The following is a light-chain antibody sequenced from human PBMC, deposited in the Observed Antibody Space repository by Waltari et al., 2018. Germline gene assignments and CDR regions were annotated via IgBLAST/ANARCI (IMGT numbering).Light chain of an antibody. CDR3: SQTSQFPLT. CDR1: QSLVHIDGNTY. Sequence: EIVMTQTPLSLPVTLGQPASISFRSSQSLVHIDGNTYLNWLHQRPGQPPRLLLYEISKRVSGVPDRVSGSGAGTDFTLEITRVEPDDVGIYYCSQTSQFPLTFGQGTRVEIK. J-gene: IGKJ1*01. V-gene: IGKV2-24*01. CDR2: EIS.